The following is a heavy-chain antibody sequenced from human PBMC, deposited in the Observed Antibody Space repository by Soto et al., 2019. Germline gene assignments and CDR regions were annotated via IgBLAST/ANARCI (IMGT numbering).Heavy chain of an antibody. Sequence: ASVKVSCKVSGYTLTESSMHWVRQAPGKGLEWMGGFDPEDGETIYAQKFQGRVTMTEDTSTDTAYMELSSLRSEDTAVYYCATDVPKIPYSSSSAAFDIWGQGTMVT. D-gene: IGHD6-6*01. CDR2: FDPEDGET. J-gene: IGHJ3*02. V-gene: IGHV1-24*01. CDR1: GYTLTESS. CDR3: ATDVPKIPYSSSSAAFDI.